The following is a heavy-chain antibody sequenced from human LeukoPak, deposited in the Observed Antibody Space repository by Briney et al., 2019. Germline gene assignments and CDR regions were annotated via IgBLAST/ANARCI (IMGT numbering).Heavy chain of an antibody. CDR2: IRRRGSTK. CDR1: GFTFRDYY. D-gene: IGHD3-10*01. J-gene: IGHJ4*02. Sequence: GGSLRLFCAASGFTFRDYYMSWVRQASGRGREGGSYIRRRGSTKYYADSVKGRFPISRHNDKNSLYLQMNTKRAEDSPVQYCARFGASLFDYWGQGTLVTVSS. CDR3: ARFGASLFDY. V-gene: IGHV3-11*04.